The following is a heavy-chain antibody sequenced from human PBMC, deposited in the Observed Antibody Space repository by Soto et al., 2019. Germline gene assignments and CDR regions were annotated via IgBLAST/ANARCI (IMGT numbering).Heavy chain of an antibody. CDR3: AKDRAELELTLDAFDI. V-gene: IGHV3-23*01. D-gene: IGHD1-7*01. J-gene: IGHJ3*02. CDR2: ISGSGGST. CDR1: GFTFSSYA. Sequence: PGGSLRLSCAASGFTFSSYAMSWVRQAPGKGLEWVSAISGSGGSTYYADSVKGRFTISRDNSKNTLYLQMNSLRAEDTAVYYCAKDRAELELTLDAFDIWGQGTMVTVSS.